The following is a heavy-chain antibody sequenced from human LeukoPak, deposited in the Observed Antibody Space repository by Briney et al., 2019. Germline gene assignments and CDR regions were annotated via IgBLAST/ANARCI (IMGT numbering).Heavy chain of an antibody. CDR3: LLYFRASRFDP. Sequence: GGSLRLSCAASGFTFSDYAMNWVRQAPGKGLEWVAAIGEVDGRTYYADSVKGRFTLSRDNSKNTVYLQMNSLRAEDTAIYYSLLYFRASRFDPWGQGTLVTVSS. D-gene: IGHD2-8*01. V-gene: IGHV3-23*01. CDR1: GFTFSDYA. CDR2: IGEVDGRT. J-gene: IGHJ5*02.